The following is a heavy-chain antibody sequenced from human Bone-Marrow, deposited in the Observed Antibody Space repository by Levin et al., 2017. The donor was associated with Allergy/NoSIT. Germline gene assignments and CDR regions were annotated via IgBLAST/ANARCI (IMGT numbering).Heavy chain of an antibody. CDR2: IHYSGST. J-gene: IGHJ4*02. CDR3: AGDASSLYGHFNY. Sequence: PSETLSLTCTVSDVSISGSSHYWGWIRQPPGKGLEWIGNIHYSGSTYYNPSLKSRVSISLDTSKNQFSLMVSSVTAADTAVYYCAGDASSLYGHFNYWGQGTLVSVSS. D-gene: IGHD6-13*01. V-gene: IGHV4-39*07. CDR1: DVSISGSSHY.